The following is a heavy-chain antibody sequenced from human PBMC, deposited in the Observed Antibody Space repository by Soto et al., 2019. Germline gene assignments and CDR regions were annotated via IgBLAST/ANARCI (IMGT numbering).Heavy chain of an antibody. CDR3: ARGRIVVVPASRYGMDV. V-gene: IGHV4-34*01. Sequence: QVQLQQWGAGLLKPSETLSLTCAVYGGSFSGYYWSWIRQPPGKGLEWIGEINHSGSTNYNPSLKSRVTISVEPSKNQFSLKLSSVTAADTAVYYCARGRIVVVPASRYGMDVWGQGTTVTVSS. J-gene: IGHJ6*02. CDR1: GGSFSGYY. CDR2: INHSGST. D-gene: IGHD2-2*01.